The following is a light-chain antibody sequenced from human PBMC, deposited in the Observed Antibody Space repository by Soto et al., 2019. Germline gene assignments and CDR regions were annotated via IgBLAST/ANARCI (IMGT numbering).Light chain of an antibody. CDR3: AAWDDSLNGVV. CDR1: SSNIGSTT. CDR2: NNN. V-gene: IGLV1-44*01. Sequence: QSVLTQPPSASGIPGQRVTIACSGSSSNIGSTTVKWYQQLPGTAPKLLIYNNNQRPSGVPDRFSGSKSGTSASVAISGLQSEDDADYYCAAWDDSLNGVVFGGGTKLTVL. J-gene: IGLJ3*02.